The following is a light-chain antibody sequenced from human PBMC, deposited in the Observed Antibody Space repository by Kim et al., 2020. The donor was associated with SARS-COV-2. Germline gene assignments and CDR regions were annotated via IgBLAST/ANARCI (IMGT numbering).Light chain of an antibody. CDR3: QSYNRSNVV. CDR2: EDD. CDR1: SGSIDDNY. V-gene: IGLV6-57*04. J-gene: IGLJ2*01. Sequence: NFMLTQPLSVSESPGKTVTISCTRSSGSIDDNYVQWYQQRPGRVPTAVIYEDDQRPSGVSDRFSGSIDNSSNSASLAISGLKTEDEADYYCQSYNRSNVVFGGGTQLTVL.